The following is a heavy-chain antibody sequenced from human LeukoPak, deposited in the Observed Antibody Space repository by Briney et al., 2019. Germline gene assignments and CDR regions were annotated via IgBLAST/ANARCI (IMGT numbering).Heavy chain of an antibody. D-gene: IGHD1-1*01. J-gene: IGHJ4*02. Sequence: GGSLRLSCAASGFTFSSYWMGWVRQAPGKGLEWVANIKQDGSDKNCVDSVKGRFTISRDNAKNSLFLQMSSLRVEDTAVYYCGTSTLSWGQGTLVTVSS. CDR3: GTSTLS. CDR2: IKQDGSDK. CDR1: GFTFSSYW. V-gene: IGHV3-7*01.